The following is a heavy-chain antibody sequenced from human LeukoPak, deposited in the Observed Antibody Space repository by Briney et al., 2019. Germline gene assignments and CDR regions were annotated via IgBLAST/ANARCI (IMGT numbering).Heavy chain of an antibody. CDR3: ARELGYCSSTSCSPYYYGMDV. CDR2: ISGSGGST. D-gene: IGHD2-2*01. V-gene: IGHV3-23*01. Sequence: GGSLRLSCAASGFTFSSYAMSWVRQAPGKGLEWVSAISGSGGSTYYADSVKGRFTISRDNSKNTLYLQMNSLRAEDTAVYYCARELGYCSSTSCSPYYYGMDVWGQGTTVTVSS. J-gene: IGHJ6*02. CDR1: GFTFSSYA.